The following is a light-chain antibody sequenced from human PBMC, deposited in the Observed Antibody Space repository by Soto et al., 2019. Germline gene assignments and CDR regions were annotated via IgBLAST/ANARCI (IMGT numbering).Light chain of an antibody. Sequence: QSALTQPPSASGSPGQSVTITCSGTSSDVGEENYVSWYQQHPGKVPKLILYEVSKRPSWVPDRFSGSRAGNTASLTVSGLQAEDEADYYCSSFAGSPVVVGGGTKVTVL. CDR3: SSFAGSPVV. V-gene: IGLV2-8*01. CDR2: EVS. CDR1: SSDVGEENY. J-gene: IGLJ2*01.